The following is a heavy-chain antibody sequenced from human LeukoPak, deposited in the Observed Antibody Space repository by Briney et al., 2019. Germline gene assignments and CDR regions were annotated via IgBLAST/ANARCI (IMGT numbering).Heavy chain of an antibody. CDR1: GYSISSGYY. V-gene: IGHV4-38-2*02. CDR3: ASPELDY. CDR2: IYHSGST. J-gene: IGHJ4*02. Sequence: PSETLSLTCTVSGYSISSGYYWGWIRQPPGKGLEWIGSIYHSGSTYYNPSLKSRVTISVDTSKNQFSLKLSSVTAADTAVYYCASPELDYWGQGTLVTVSS.